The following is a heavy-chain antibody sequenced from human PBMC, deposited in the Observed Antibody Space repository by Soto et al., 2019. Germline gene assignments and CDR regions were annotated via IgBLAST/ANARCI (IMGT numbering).Heavy chain of an antibody. CDR2: ISDRGDI. Sequence: PSETLSLTCTVSGISITSSYLNWFRQSPGKGLEWIGQISDRGDINYNPPLESRVAISTDTSKNQVSLTLTAVNAADTAVYFCARGRHWFGPWGQGTLVTVSS. J-gene: IGHJ5*02. CDR1: GISITSSY. CDR3: ARGRHWFGP. V-gene: IGHV4-59*08.